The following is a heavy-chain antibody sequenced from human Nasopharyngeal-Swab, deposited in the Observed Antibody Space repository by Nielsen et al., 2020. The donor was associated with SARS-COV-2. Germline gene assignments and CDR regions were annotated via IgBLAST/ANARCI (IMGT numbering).Heavy chain of an antibody. CDR1: GFTFGNYG. D-gene: IGHD4-23*01. Sequence: GESLKISCAASGFTFGNYGMHWVRQAPGKGLEWVAVIWYDGSNKYYADSVKGRFTISRDNSKNTVYLQMNSLRAEDTAVYYCAAAPSGDYGGYWGQGTLVTVSS. V-gene: IGHV3-33*01. CDR3: AAAPSGDYGGY. J-gene: IGHJ4*02. CDR2: IWYDGSNK.